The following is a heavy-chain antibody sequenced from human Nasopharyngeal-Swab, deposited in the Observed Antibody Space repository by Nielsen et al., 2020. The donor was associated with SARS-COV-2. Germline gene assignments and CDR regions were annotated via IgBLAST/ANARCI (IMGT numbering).Heavy chain of an antibody. Sequence: GSLRLSCAASGFTFRDYSMNWVRQAPGKGLEWVSSIGRYGTDIFHADSVKGRFSVFRDAANKSIYLQMRSLRAEDTAVYYCARRVTSFTMIVVVMTGGISYFDYWSQGILVTVSS. CDR3: ARRVTSFTMIVVVMTGGISYFDY. J-gene: IGHJ4*02. CDR2: IGRYGTDI. D-gene: IGHD3-22*01. V-gene: IGHV3-21*01. CDR1: GFTFRDYS.